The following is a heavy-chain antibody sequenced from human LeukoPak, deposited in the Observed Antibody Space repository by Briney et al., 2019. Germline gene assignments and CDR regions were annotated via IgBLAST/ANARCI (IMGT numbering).Heavy chain of an antibody. CDR1: GFTFSSYG. CDR2: IRYDGSNK. Sequence: GGSLRLSCAASGFTFSSYGMHWVRQAPGKGLEWVAFIRYDGSNKYYADSVKGRFTISRDNSKNTLYLQMNSLRAEDTAVYYCAKDFNRGVVTIKYYFDYWGQGTLVTVSS. CDR3: AKDFNRGVVTIKYYFDY. D-gene: IGHD3-3*01. J-gene: IGHJ4*02. V-gene: IGHV3-30*02.